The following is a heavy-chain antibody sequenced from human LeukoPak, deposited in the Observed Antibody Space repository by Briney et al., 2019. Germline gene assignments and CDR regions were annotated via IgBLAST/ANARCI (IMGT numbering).Heavy chain of an antibody. J-gene: IGHJ4*02. CDR3: AKEQDGGFDC. D-gene: IGHD3-16*01. Sequence: GRSMRLSCAASGVTFDDYAMHWVRQAPGKGLGWVSGISWNSGSIGYADSVKGRFTISRDNAKNSLYLQMNSLRAEDMALYYCAKEQDGGFDCLGQGTLVTVSS. CDR2: ISWNSGSI. CDR1: GVTFDDYA. V-gene: IGHV3-9*03.